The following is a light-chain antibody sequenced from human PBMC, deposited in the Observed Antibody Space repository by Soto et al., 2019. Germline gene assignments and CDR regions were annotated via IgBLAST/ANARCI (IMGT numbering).Light chain of an antibody. J-gene: IGKJ1*01. CDR2: GSS. CDR1: QTISDY. CDR3: QQYETFSGT. Sequence: DIQMTQSPPSLSASVGDRVTITCRASQTISDYLHWYQQKPGKAPTLLIYGSSSLQTGVPPRFSGSGSGTEFTLNISSLQPEDFETYYCQQYETFSGTFGPGTKVDIK. V-gene: IGKV1-39*01.